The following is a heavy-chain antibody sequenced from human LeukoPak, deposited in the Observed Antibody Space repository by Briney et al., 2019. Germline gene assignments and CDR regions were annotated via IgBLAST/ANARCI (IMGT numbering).Heavy chain of an antibody. V-gene: IGHV4-34*01. CDR2: INHSGST. CDR3: ARGLDCGDYGWNWFDP. J-gene: IGHJ5*02. Sequence: PSETLSLTCAVYGGSFSGYYWSWIRQPPGKGLEWIGEINHSGSTNYNPSLKSRVTISVDTSKNQFSLKLSSVTAADTAVYYCARGLDCGDYGWNWFDPWGQGTLVTVSS. D-gene: IGHD4-17*01. CDR1: GGSFSGYY.